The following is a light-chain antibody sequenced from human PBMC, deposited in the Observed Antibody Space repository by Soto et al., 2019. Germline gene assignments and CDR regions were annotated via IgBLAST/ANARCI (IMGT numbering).Light chain of an antibody. J-gene: IGKJ5*01. V-gene: IGKV3-20*01. CDR1: QSVSNNY. CDR3: QQYGSSPTT. CDR2: GTS. Sequence: EIVLTQSPGTLSLSPGERATLSCRASQSVSNNYLAWYQQKPGQAPRLLIYGTSKRARGVPDRFSGSGSGADFALTISRLEPEDFAVYYCQQYGSSPTTFGQGTRL.